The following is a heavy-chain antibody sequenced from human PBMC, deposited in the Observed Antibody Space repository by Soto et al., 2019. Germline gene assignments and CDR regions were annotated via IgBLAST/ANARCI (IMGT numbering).Heavy chain of an antibody. V-gene: IGHV1-69*02. CDR2: IIPILGIA. CDR1: GGTFSSYT. J-gene: IGHJ4*02. CDR3: ASRASYDILTGYYPFDY. Sequence: GASVKVSCKASGGTFSSYTISWVRQAPGQGLEWMGRIIPILGIANYAQKFQGRVTITADKSTSTAYMELSSLRSEDTAVYYCASRASYDILTGYYPFDYWGQGTLVTVSS. D-gene: IGHD3-9*01.